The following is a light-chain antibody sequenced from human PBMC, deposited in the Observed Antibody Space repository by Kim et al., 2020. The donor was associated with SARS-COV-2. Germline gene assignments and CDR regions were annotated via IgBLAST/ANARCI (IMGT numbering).Light chain of an antibody. CDR3: CSYAGSSGLWV. J-gene: IGLJ3*02. CDR1: SSDIGSFNF. Sequence: QSALTQPASVSGSPGQSITISCTGSSSDIGSFNFVSWHQQYPGKAPKVMIYEVSKRPSGLSNRFSGSKSGNTAFLTISGLRAEDEADYYCCSYAGSSGLWVFGGGTQLTVL. CDR2: EVS. V-gene: IGLV2-23*02.